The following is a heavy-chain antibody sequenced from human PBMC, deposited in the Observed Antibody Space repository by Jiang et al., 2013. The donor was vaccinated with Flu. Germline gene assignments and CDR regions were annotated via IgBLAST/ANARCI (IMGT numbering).Heavy chain of an antibody. CDR1: GYTFTSYY. Sequence: SGAEVKKPGASVKLSCKASGYTFTSYYMYWVRQAPGERLEWMGLISPTGSSINYAQRFQGRVTMTRNTSTSTVDMELSSLRFEDTAVYYCARVTSSYYGMDVWGQGTTVTVSS. V-gene: IGHV1-46*01. CDR3: ARVTSSYYGMDV. J-gene: IGHJ6*02. CDR2: ISPTGSSI. D-gene: IGHD6-6*01.